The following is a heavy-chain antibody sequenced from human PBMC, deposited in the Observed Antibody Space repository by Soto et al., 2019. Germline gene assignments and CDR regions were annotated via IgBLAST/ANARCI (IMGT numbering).Heavy chain of an antibody. CDR2: IYSGGST. D-gene: IGHD6-19*01. Sequence: SGFTVSSNYMPWVLQAPGKGLEWVSIIYSGGSTHYADSVKGRFTISRDNSKNTLYLQMNSLRPEDTAVYYCAKDGATPVAARFLDSWGQGTPVTVSS. CDR3: AKDGATPVAARFLDS. CDR1: GFTVSSNY. J-gene: IGHJ4*02. V-gene: IGHV3-66*02.